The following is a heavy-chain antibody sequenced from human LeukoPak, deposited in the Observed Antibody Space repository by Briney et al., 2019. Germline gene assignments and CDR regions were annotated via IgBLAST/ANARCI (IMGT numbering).Heavy chain of an antibody. CDR3: VTGLHRSTVNDY. J-gene: IGHJ4*02. CDR1: GYPFSNYG. V-gene: IGHV3-48*04. D-gene: IGHD4-11*01. CDR2: ISGRATNT. Sequence: GGSLRLSCAASGYPFSNYGMDWVRQTPGRGLEWISYISGRATNTEYADSVKVRFTISRDNAENTLYLQMDNLRAEDTAVYYCVTGLHRSTVNDYWGQGTLVTDSS.